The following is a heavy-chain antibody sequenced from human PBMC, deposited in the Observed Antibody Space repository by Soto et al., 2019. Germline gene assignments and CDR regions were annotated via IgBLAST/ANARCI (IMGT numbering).Heavy chain of an antibody. D-gene: IGHD3-16*01. CDR2: IRSKAYGGTT. CDR3: TRDPPGGQVDY. CDR1: GFTFGDYA. V-gene: IGHV3-49*03. J-gene: IGHJ4*02. Sequence: GGSLRLSCTASGFTFGDYAMSWFRQAPGKGLEWVGFIRSKAYGGTTEYAASVKGRFTISRDDSKSIAYLQMNSLKTEDTAVYYCTRDPPGGQVDYWGQGTLVTVSS.